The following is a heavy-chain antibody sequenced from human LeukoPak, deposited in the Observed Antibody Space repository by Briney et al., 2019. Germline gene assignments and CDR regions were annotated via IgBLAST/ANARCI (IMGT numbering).Heavy chain of an antibody. CDR2: INSDGSWT. CDR1: GNYW. Sequence: GGSLRLSCAASGNYWMHWVRQAPGKGLVWVSHINSDGSWTSYGDSVKGRFTISKDNAKNTVYLQMNSLRAEDTAVYYCVSFYETHWGRGTLVTVSS. J-gene: IGHJ4*02. V-gene: IGHV3-74*01. CDR3: VSFYETH. D-gene: IGHD2/OR15-2a*01.